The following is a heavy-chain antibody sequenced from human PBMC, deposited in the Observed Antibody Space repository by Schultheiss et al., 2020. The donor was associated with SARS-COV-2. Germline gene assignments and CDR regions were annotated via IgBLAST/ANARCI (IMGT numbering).Heavy chain of an antibody. CDR1: GYTFTGYY. CDR3: ARDQRGYDY. J-gene: IGHJ4*02. V-gene: IGHV1-2*02. CDR2: INPRSGGT. Sequence: ASVKVSCKASGYTFTGYYMHWVRQAPGKGLEWMGWINPRSGGTNYAQKFQGRVTMTRDTSISTAYMELSRLRSDDTAVYYCARDQRGYDYWGQGTLVTVSS. D-gene: IGHD3-22*01.